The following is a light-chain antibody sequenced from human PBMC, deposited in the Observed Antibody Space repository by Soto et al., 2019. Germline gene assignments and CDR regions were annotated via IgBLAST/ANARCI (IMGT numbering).Light chain of an antibody. Sequence: PGERATLSCTASQSVTGNYLAWYQQKPGRAPRLLIYGASYRATGIPDRFSGSGSGTGFTLTITRLEPEDFAVYYCQQYGSSPWTFGQGTKVDIK. CDR2: GAS. V-gene: IGKV3-20*01. J-gene: IGKJ1*01. CDR1: QSVTGNY. CDR3: QQYGSSPWT.